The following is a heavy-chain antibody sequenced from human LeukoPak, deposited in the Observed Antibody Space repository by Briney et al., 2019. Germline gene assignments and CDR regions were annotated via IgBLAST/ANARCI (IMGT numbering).Heavy chain of an antibody. CDR1: GYSISSGYY. V-gene: IGHV4-38-2*02. CDR2: IYHSGSA. Sequence: PSETLSLTCTVSGYSISSGYYWGWIRQPPGKGLEWIGSIYHSGSAYYNPSLKSRVTISVDRSRNQISLKLNSVTAADTAVYHCARVRSAGGFDYWGQGTLVTVSS. J-gene: IGHJ4*02. CDR3: ARVRSAGGFDY. D-gene: IGHD3-16*01.